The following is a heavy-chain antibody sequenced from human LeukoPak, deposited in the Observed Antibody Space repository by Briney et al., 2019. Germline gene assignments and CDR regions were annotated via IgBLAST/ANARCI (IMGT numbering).Heavy chain of an antibody. D-gene: IGHD2-21*02. CDR3: ARDDEVTSLNKNEAFDI. CDR1: GFTFSLYS. CDR2: INSVGNYR. Sequence: GGSLRLSCAASGFTFSLYSMNWVRQAPGKGLEWVASINSVGNYRVEADSVKGRFTISRDNLQNSLYLQMNSLRAEDTAMYYCARDDEVTSLNKNEAFDIWGQGTLVTVS. J-gene: IGHJ3*02. V-gene: IGHV3-21*01.